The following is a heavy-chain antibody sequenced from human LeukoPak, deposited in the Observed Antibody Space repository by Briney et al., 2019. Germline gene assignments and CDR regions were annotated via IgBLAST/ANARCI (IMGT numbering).Heavy chain of an antibody. J-gene: IGHJ4*02. CDR1: GFTFSSYA. Sequence: GGSLRLSCAASGFTFSSYAMHWVRQAPGKGLEWVAVISYDGSNKHYADSVKGRFTISRDNSKKTLYLQMNSLRAEDTAVYYCARDKGQYYYDTSAYWDYWGQGTLVTVSS. CDR2: ISYDGSNK. CDR3: ARDKGQYYYDTSAYWDY. D-gene: IGHD3-22*01. V-gene: IGHV3-30*04.